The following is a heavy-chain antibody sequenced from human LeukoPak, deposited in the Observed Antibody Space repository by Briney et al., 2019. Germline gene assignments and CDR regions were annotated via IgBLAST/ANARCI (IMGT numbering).Heavy chain of an antibody. CDR3: ARDLNRGYSYGTFDY. CDR2: IIPILGIA. J-gene: IGHJ4*02. V-gene: IGHV1-69*04. D-gene: IGHD5-18*01. CDR1: GGTFSSYA. Sequence: GAPVKVSCKASGGTFSSYAISWVRQAPGQGLEWMGRIIPILGIANYAQKFQGRVTITADKSTSTAYMELSSLRSEDTAVYYCARDLNRGYSYGTFDYWGQGTLVTVSS.